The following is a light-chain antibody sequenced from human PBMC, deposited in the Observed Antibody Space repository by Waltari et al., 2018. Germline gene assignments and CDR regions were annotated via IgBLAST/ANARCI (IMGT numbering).Light chain of an antibody. CDR2: GRN. CDR3: NSRDSSGNLLV. CDR1: SLRHYY. V-gene: IGLV3-19*01. Sequence: SSELTQDPAVSVALGQTVRITCQGDSLRHYYPSWYQQKPGQAPVLVLYGRNNRPSGIPDRFSGSNSGNTASLTITGAQAEDEGDYYCNSRDSSGNLLVFGRGTKLTVL. J-gene: IGLJ3*02.